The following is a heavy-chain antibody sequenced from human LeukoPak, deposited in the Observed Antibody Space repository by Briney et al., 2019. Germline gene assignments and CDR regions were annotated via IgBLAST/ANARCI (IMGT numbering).Heavy chain of an antibody. Sequence: KPSETLSLTCAVSAYSIRGDDYWGWVRQSPGKGLEWIGSIYHSGSTHYNPFLKSRVTISVDTSKNQFSLMLNSVTAADTAVYYCARNRSMTTTPGFDHWGQGTLVTVSS. V-gene: IGHV4-38-2*01. CDR3: ARNRSMTTTPGFDH. CDR1: AYSIRGDDY. D-gene: IGHD4-11*01. J-gene: IGHJ4*02. CDR2: IYHSGST.